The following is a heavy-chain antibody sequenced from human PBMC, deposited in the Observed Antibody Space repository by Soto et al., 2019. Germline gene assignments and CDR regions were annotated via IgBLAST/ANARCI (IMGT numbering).Heavy chain of an antibody. CDR2: IHYSGST. V-gene: IGHV4-31*03. D-gene: IGHD3-22*01. Sequence: SETLSLTCTVSGGSIRSGRYYWSWIRQHPGKGLEWIGYIHYSGSTYYNPSLKSRLSISVDTSKNQFSLKLSSVTAADTAVYYCAREDRNDYDSSGYCHWGQGALVTVSS. J-gene: IGHJ4*02. CDR3: AREDRNDYDSSGYCH. CDR1: GGSIRSGRYY.